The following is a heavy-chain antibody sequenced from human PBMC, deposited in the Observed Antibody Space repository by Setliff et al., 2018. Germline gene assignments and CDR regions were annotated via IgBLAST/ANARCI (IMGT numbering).Heavy chain of an antibody. CDR1: GYTFTRYG. Sequence: ASVKVSCKASGYTFTRYGISWVRQAPGQGLEWMGWISAYNGNTNYAQKLQGGVTMTTDTSTSTAYMSLRSLRADDTAVYYCARDGFPYHYEGAFEIWGQGKMGTVSS. CDR2: ISAYNGNT. CDR3: ARDGFPYHYEGAFEI. J-gene: IGHJ3*02. D-gene: IGHD3-22*01. V-gene: IGHV1-18*01.